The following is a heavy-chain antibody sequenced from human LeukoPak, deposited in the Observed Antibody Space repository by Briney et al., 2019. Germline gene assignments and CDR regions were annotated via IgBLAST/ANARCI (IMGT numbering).Heavy chain of an antibody. J-gene: IGHJ6*03. CDR3: AKDGVWIGEKKANMDI. V-gene: IGHV3-21*04. Sequence: PGESLRLSCSASGFTFGTYNMNWVRQAPGKGLEWVSSISSSSSYIYYADSVKGRFTISRDNSRNTLYLQMNSLRAEDTAVYYCAKDGVWIGEKKANMDIWGKGTTV. CDR2: ISSSSSYI. CDR1: GFTFGTYN. D-gene: IGHD3-10*01.